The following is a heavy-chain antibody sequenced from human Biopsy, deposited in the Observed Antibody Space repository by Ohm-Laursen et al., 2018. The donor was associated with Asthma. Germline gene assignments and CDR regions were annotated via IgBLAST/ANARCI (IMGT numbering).Heavy chain of an antibody. J-gene: IGHJ1*01. Sequence: SLRLSCAASGFTFGDYWMSWVRQVPGKGLEWVANIKHDGSEKNHVDSPKGRFTISRDNAKNSLYLQMNSLRAEDTAVYYCARTFHFWSPYHAEHYQLRGQGTLVTVSS. D-gene: IGHD3-3*02. CDR1: GFTFGDYW. CDR2: IKHDGSEK. V-gene: IGHV3-7*01. CDR3: ARTFHFWSPYHAEHYQL.